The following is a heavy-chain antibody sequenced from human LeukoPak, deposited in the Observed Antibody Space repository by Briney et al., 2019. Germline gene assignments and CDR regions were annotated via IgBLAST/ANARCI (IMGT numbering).Heavy chain of an antibody. CDR1: GGSISSSSYY. J-gene: IGHJ4*02. V-gene: IGHV4-39*01. CDR2: FYYSGST. D-gene: IGHD2-15*01. Sequence: SETLSLTCTVSGGSISSSSYYWGWIRQPPGEGLEWIGSFYYSGSTYYNPSLKSRVTISVDTPKNQFSLKLSSVTAADTAVYYCANRYCSGGSCYFDYWGQGTLVTVSS. CDR3: ANRYCSGGSCYFDY.